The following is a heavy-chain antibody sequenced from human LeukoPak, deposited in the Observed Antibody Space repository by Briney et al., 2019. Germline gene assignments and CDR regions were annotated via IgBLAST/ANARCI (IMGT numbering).Heavy chain of an antibody. Sequence: PSETLSLTCTVSGGSISSGGYYWSWIRQHPGKGLEWIGYIYYSGSTYYNPSLKSRVTISVDTPKNQFSLKLSSVTAADTAVYYCARDYGGNSDAFDIWGQGTMVTVSS. D-gene: IGHD4-23*01. CDR1: GGSISSGGYY. CDR3: ARDYGGNSDAFDI. J-gene: IGHJ3*02. CDR2: IYYSGST. V-gene: IGHV4-31*03.